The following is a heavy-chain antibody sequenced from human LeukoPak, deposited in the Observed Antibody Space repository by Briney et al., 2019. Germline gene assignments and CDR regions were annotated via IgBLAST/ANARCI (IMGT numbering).Heavy chain of an antibody. CDR2: MNQDETEA. CDR1: GFSFSNYW. CDR3: ARVRSPPEDNSNYRPVDY. J-gene: IGHJ4*02. D-gene: IGHD1-1*01. Sequence: GGSLRLSCTVSGFSFSNYWMSWVRQAPGKGLEWMANMNQDETEANYVDSVKGRFIISRDNAKNSLFLRMNSLRVEDTAMYYCARVRSPPEDNSNYRPVDYWGQGILVTVSS. V-gene: IGHV3-7*03.